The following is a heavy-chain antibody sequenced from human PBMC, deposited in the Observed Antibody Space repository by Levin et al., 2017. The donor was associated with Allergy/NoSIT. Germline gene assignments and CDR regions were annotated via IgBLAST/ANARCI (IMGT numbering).Heavy chain of an antibody. D-gene: IGHD6-13*01. Sequence: SETLSLTCAVFGDSFSSNNWWSWVRQTPGKGLEWIGEIYDSGITKYNPSLKSRVTISLDNSKTQISLNLKSVTAADTAVYYCARDPAADPLRAFDYWGQGTLVTVSS. J-gene: IGHJ4*02. CDR2: IYDSGIT. V-gene: IGHV4-4*02. CDR1: GDSFSSNNW. CDR3: ARDPAADPLRAFDY.